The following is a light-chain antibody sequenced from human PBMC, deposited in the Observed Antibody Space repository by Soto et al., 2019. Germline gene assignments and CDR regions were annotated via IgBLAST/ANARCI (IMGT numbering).Light chain of an antibody. CDR2: KAS. J-gene: IGKJ1*01. V-gene: IGKV1-5*03. CDR1: QTISSW. Sequence: DIQMTQSPSTLSGSVGDRVTITCRASQTISSWLAWYQQKPGKAPKLLIYKASTLKSGVPSRFSGSGSGTEFTLTISSLQSDDFATYYCQQYKDYVWTFGQGTKV. CDR3: QQYKDYVWT.